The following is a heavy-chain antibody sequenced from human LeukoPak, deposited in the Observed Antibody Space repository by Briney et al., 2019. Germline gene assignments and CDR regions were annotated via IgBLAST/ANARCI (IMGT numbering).Heavy chain of an antibody. D-gene: IGHD2-2*01. Sequence: ASVKVSCKASGYTFTGYYMHWVRQAPGQGLEWMGWINPNSGGTNYAQKFQGRVTMTRDTSISTAYMELSRLRSDDTAVYYCARALVSPYCSSTSCYQRNNRFDPWGQGTLVTVSS. CDR3: ARALVSPYCSSTSCYQRNNRFDP. CDR1: GYTFTGYY. V-gene: IGHV1-2*02. CDR2: INPNSGGT. J-gene: IGHJ5*02.